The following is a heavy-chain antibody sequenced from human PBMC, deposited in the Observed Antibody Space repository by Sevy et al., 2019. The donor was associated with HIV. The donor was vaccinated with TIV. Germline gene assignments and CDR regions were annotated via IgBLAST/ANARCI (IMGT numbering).Heavy chain of an antibody. CDR2: IYHSGST. D-gene: IGHD3-3*01. Sequence: SETLSLTCTVSGYSISSGYYWGWIRQPPGKGLEWIGSIYHSGSTYYNPSPKSRVTISVDTSKNQFSLKLSSVTAAATAVYYCARVYEGDLWGGYQEYYFDYWGQGTLVTVSS. V-gene: IGHV4-38-2*02. CDR1: GYSISSGYY. J-gene: IGHJ4*02. CDR3: ARVYEGDLWGGYQEYYFDY.